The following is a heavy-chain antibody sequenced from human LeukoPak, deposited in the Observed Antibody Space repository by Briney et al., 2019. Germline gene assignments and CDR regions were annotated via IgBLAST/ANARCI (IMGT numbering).Heavy chain of an antibody. D-gene: IGHD2-15*01. Sequence: GGSLRLSCAASGFTFSSYAMSWVRQAPGKGLEWVSAISGSGGSTYYADSVEGRFTISRDNSKNTLYLQMNSLRAEDTAVYYCAKDSHVVVVAGFFDYWGQGTLVTVSS. CDR2: ISGSGGST. CDR1: GFTFSSYA. V-gene: IGHV3-23*01. J-gene: IGHJ4*02. CDR3: AKDSHVVVVAGFFDY.